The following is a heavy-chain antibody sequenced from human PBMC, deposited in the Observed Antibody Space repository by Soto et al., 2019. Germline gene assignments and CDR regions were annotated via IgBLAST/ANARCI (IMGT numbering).Heavy chain of an antibody. CDR2: ISPVVRTA. CDR3: AKMAGYSNDYFHC. D-gene: IGHD5-18*01. J-gene: IGHJ4*02. Sequence: QVQLVQSGAEVKKPGSSVKVSCKASGGTFSSYAISWVRQAPGQGLEWMGGISPVVRTANYAQKFQGRVTITEDESTSTADMEQSRLRYEDTAVYYCAKMAGYSNDYFHCWGQETLVTVSS. CDR1: GGTFSSYA. V-gene: IGHV1-69*01.